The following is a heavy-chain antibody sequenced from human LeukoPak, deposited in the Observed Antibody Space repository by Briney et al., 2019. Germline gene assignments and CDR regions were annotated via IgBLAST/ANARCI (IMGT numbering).Heavy chain of an antibody. CDR2: IYPGDSNT. J-gene: IGHJ4*02. CDR3: ARLAISSIWSVYFDY. D-gene: IGHD6-13*01. V-gene: IGHV5-51*01. CDR1: GYSFTSYW. Sequence: GESLKISCKGSGYSFTSYWIGWVRQMSGKGLEWMGIIYPGDSNTRYSPSFQGQVTISADKSISTAYLQWSGLKASDTAMYYCARLAISSIWSVYFDYWGQGTLVTVSS.